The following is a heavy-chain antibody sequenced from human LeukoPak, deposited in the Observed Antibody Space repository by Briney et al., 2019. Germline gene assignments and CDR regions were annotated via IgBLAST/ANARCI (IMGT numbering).Heavy chain of an antibody. J-gene: IGHJ4*02. Sequence: GGSLRLSCAASGFTFSSYAMHWVRQAPGEGLEWVAVISYDGSNKYYADSVKGRFTISRDNSKNTLYLQMNSLRAEDTAVYYCAVGYCSGGSCYFVYWGQGTLVTVSS. CDR2: ISYDGSNK. D-gene: IGHD2-15*01. V-gene: IGHV3-30*04. CDR3: AVGYCSGGSCYFVY. CDR1: GFTFSSYA.